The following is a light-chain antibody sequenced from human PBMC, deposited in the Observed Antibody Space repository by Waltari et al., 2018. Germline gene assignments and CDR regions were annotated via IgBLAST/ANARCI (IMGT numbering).Light chain of an antibody. Sequence: EIHMTQSPSSVSASVGDRVSMSCRASQDISTSLALYQQKSGKAPSLLIYHSSTLQSGVPSRFSGAGTETDFTLTINYLHPEDFATYFCQQGDTSPPTFGPGTKVELK. CDR2: HSS. J-gene: IGKJ1*01. V-gene: IGKV1-12*01. CDR3: QQGDTSPPT. CDR1: QDISTS.